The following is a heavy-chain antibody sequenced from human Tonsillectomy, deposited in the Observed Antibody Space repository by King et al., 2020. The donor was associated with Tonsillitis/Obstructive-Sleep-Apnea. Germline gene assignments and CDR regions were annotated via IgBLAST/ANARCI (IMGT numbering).Heavy chain of an antibody. CDR2: INWNGGST. D-gene: IGHD2-2*01. Sequence: VQLVESGGGVVRPGGSLRLSCAASGXXFDDYGMTWVRQAPGKGLEWVSGINWNGGSTGYADSVKGRFTISRDNAKNSLYLQMNSLIAEETALYYCTRGRSSSGSAYYYYYMDVWGKGTTVTVSS. J-gene: IGHJ6*03. V-gene: IGHV3-20*04. CDR3: TRGRSSSGSAYYYYYMDV. CDR1: GXXFDDYG.